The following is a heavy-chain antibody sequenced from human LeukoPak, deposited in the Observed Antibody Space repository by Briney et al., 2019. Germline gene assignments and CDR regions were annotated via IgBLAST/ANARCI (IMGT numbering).Heavy chain of an antibody. V-gene: IGHV1-58*02. CDR1: GFTFHTSA. J-gene: IGHJ5*02. CDR3: AAQRGASLHDFWSTRLFDP. Sequence: ASVKVSCKASGFTFHTSAMQWVRRARGQRLEWIGWIVLGSGNTVYSHKFHDRVIITRDMSTSTVYMELDSLGSEDTAVYHCAAQRGASLHDFWSTRLFDPWGQGTLVTVSS. D-gene: IGHD3-3*01. CDR2: IVLGSGNT.